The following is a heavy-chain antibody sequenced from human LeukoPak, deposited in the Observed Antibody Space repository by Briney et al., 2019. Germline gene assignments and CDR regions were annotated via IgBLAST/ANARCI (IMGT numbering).Heavy chain of an antibody. D-gene: IGHD6-13*01. CDR2: INAGNGNT. CDR3: ARDQAAAGPMGN. Sequence: ASVKVSCKASGYTFTSYAMHWVRQAPGQRLEWMGWINAGNGNTKYSQKFQGRVTITRDTSASTAYMELSSLRSEDTAVYYCARDQAAAGPMGNWGQGTLVTVSS. CDR1: GYTFTSYA. J-gene: IGHJ4*02. V-gene: IGHV1-3*01.